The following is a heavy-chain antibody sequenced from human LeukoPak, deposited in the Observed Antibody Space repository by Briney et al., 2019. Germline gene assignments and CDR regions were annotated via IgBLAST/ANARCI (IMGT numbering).Heavy chain of an antibody. Sequence: GGSLRLSCAASGFTFSSYGMHWVRQAPGKGLEWVAVIWYDGSNKYYADSVKGRFTISRDNSKNTLYLQMNSLRAEDTAVYYCARDKHCSGGSCYGIDYWGQGTLVTVSS. J-gene: IGHJ4*02. V-gene: IGHV3-33*01. CDR3: ARDKHCSGGSCYGIDY. D-gene: IGHD2-15*01. CDR1: GFTFSSYG. CDR2: IWYDGSNK.